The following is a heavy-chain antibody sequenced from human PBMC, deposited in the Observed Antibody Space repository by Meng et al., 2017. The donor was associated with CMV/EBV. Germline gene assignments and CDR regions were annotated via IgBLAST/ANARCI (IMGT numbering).Heavy chain of an antibody. CDR3: AIVPAAIGVWFDP. D-gene: IGHD2-2*02. Sequence: ASVKVSCEASGYTFTGYYMHWVRQAPGQGLEWMGWINPNSGGTNYAQKFQGRVTMTRDTSISTAYMELSRLRSDDTAVYYCAIVPAAIGVWFDPWGQGTLVTVSS. J-gene: IGHJ5*02. V-gene: IGHV1-2*02. CDR1: GYTFTGYY. CDR2: INPNSGGT.